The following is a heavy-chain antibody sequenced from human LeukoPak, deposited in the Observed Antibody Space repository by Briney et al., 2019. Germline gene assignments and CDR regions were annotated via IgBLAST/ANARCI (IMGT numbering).Heavy chain of an antibody. J-gene: IGHJ4*02. CDR2: VYYSGNT. CDR1: GDSISCGGHY. Sequence: SETLSLACTVSGDSISCGGHYWSWIRQHPGKGLEWIGYVYYSGNTYYNPSLKSRVTISVDTSKNQFSLTLSSVTAADTAVYYCARGGQWLAPGPDFWGQGTLVTVSS. CDR3: ARGGQWLAPGPDF. D-gene: IGHD6-19*01. V-gene: IGHV4-31*03.